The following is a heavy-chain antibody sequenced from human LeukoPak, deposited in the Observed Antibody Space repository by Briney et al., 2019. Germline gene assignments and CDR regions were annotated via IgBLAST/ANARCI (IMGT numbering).Heavy chain of an antibody. J-gene: IGHJ6*02. CDR1: GYTFTSYS. CDR3: ASVATPSRNYYYYGMDV. V-gene: IGHV1-46*01. CDR2: IDPSGGTT. Sequence: ASVKVSCKPSGYTFTSYSMHWVRQAPGQGLEWMGIIDPSGGTTRYAQKFQGRVTMTRDTSTSTVYTELSSLRSEDTAVYYCASVATPSRNYYYYGMDVRGQGTTVTVSS. D-gene: IGHD2-2*01.